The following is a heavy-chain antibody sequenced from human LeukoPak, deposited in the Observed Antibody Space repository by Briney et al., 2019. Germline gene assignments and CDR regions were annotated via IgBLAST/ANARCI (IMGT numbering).Heavy chain of an antibody. V-gene: IGHV3-64D*09. CDR3: VKDSAKRGSYIRAFEI. CDR1: GFTFNIYA. J-gene: IGHJ3*02. CDR2: INSNGGTS. Sequence: GGSLRLSCTASGFTFNIYAMHWVRQAPGKGLEYVSSINSNGGTSYYADLVRGRFTISRDNSKNTVFLQMSGLRVEDTALYYCVKDSAKRGSYIRAFEIWGQGTMVIVSS. D-gene: IGHD1-26*01.